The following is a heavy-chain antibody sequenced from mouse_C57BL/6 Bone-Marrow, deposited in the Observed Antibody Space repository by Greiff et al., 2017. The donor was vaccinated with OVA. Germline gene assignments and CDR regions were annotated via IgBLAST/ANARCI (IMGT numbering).Heavy chain of an antibody. J-gene: IGHJ4*01. CDR1: GYTFTSYW. V-gene: IGHV1-59*01. CDR2: LDPSDSYT. Sequence: QVQLQQPGAELVRPGTSVKLSCKASGYTFTSYWMPWVKQRPGHGLEWIGVLDPSDSYTNYNQKFKGKATLIVDTSSSTAYMQISSLTAEDSAVYYCALITTVVATKDYYAMDYWGQGTSVTVSS. CDR3: ALITTVVATKDYYAMDY. D-gene: IGHD1-1*01.